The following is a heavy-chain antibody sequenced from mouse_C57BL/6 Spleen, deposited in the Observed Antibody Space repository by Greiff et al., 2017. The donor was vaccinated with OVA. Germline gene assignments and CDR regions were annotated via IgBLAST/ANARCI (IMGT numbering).Heavy chain of an antibody. CDR3: ASYGSSEAWFAY. CDR2: ISYDGSN. V-gene: IGHV3-6*01. J-gene: IGHJ3*01. D-gene: IGHD1-1*01. CDR1: GYSITSGYY. Sequence: VQLQQSGPGLVKPSQSLSLTCSVTGYSITSGYYWNWLRQFPGNKLEWMGYISYDGSNNYNPSLKNRISITRDTSKNQFFLKLNSVTTEDTATYYCASYGSSEAWFAYWGQGTLVTVSA.